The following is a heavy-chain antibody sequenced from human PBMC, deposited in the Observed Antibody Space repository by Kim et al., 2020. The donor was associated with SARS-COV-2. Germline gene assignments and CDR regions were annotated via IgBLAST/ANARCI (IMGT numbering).Heavy chain of an antibody. V-gene: IGHV4-31*03. CDR3: ARGDYDILTGYYVDY. J-gene: IGHJ4*01. Sequence: SETLSLTCTVSGCSISSCGYYWSWIRQHPGKGLEWIGYIYYSGSTYYNPSLKSRVTISVNTSKNQFSLKLSSVTAADTAVYYCARGDYDILTGYYVDYWG. D-gene: IGHD3-9*01. CDR1: GCSISSCGYY. CDR2: IYYSGST.